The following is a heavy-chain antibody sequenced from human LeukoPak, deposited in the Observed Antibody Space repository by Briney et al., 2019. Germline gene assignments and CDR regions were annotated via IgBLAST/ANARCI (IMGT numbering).Heavy chain of an antibody. V-gene: IGHV3-21*04. D-gene: IGHD4-23*01. J-gene: IGHJ4*02. CDR1: GYTFSAYT. Sequence: PGGSLRLSCAASGYTFSAYTMNWVRQAPGKGLEWVSSIDTTSTYMYYADSVKGRFTISRDNAKNSLYLQMNSLRAEDTAVYYCARGRWDFDYWGQGTLVTVSS. CDR2: IDTTSTYM. CDR3: ARGRWDFDY.